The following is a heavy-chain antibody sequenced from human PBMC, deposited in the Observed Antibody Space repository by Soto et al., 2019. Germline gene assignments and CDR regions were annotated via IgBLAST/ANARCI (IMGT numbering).Heavy chain of an antibody. CDR1: GFTFSSYE. V-gene: IGHV3-48*03. CDR2: INSGGSRI. D-gene: IGHD5-12*01. J-gene: IGHJ3*02. Sequence: EVQLVESGGGLAQPGGSLRLSCAASGFTFSSYEMDWVRQAPGKGPEWVAYINSGGSRIYYADSVKGRFTISRDDAKNSLYLQMNRLRAEDTAVYYCVKEKSVMYSGYDAFDIWGQGTMVTVS. CDR3: VKEKSVMYSGYDAFDI.